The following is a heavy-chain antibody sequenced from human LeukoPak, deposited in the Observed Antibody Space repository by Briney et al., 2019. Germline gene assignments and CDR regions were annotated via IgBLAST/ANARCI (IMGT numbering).Heavy chain of an antibody. J-gene: IGHJ6*03. D-gene: IGHD2-15*01. Sequence: SETLSLTCAVYGGSFSGYYWSWIRQPPGKGLEWIGEINHSGSTNYNPSLKSRVTTSVDTSKNQFSLKLSSVTAADTAVYYCARNTRDYYYYMDVWGKGTTVTVSS. V-gene: IGHV4-34*01. CDR2: INHSGST. CDR3: ARNTRDYYYYMDV. CDR1: GGSFSGYY.